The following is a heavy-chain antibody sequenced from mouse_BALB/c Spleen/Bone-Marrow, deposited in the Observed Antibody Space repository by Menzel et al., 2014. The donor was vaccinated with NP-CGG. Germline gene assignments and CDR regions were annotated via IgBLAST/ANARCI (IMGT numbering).Heavy chain of an antibody. CDR3: ARPGYYGYQDV. CDR1: GFDFSRYW. J-gene: IGHJ1*01. D-gene: IGHD1-2*01. V-gene: IGHV4-1*02. Sequence: EVQLQESGGGLVQPGGSLKLSCAAPGFDFSRYWMTWVRQAPGKGLEWIGEINPDSSTINYTPSLKDKFIISRDNAKNTLYLQMNKVRSEDTALYYCARPGYYGYQDVWGAGTTVTVSS. CDR2: INPDSSTI.